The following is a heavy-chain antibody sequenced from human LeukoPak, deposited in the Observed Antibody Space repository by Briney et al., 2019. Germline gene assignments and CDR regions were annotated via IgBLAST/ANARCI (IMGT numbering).Heavy chain of an antibody. J-gene: IGHJ6*03. CDR2: INPSGGST. CDR1: GYTFTSYY. V-gene: IGHV1-46*01. Sequence: GASVKVSGKASGYTFTSYYMHWVRQAPGQGLEWMGIINPSGGSTSYAQKFQGRVTMTRDTSTSTVYMELSSLRSEDTAVYYCARGGCGGDCYYYYYMDVWGQGTTVTVSS. D-gene: IGHD2-21*01. CDR3: ARGGCGGDCYYYYYMDV.